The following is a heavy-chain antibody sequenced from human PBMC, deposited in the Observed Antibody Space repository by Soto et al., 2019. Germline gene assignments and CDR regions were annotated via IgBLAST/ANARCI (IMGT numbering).Heavy chain of an antibody. J-gene: IGHJ6*02. CDR1: GGTFSSYA. D-gene: IGHD2-15*01. CDR3: AREGYSGGSCYPGGYYYYGMDV. Sequence: QVQLVQSGAEVKKPGSSVKVSCKASGGTFSSYAISWVRQAPGQGLEWMGGIIPIFGTANYAQKFQGRVTITADESTSTAYMELSSLRSEDTAVYYCAREGYSGGSCYPGGYYYYGMDVWGQGTTVTVSS. CDR2: IIPIFGTA. V-gene: IGHV1-69*01.